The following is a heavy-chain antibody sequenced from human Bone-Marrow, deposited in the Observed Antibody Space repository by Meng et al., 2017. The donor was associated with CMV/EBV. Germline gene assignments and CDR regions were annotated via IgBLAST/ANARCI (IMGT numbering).Heavy chain of an antibody. CDR3: ARLYCSSTSCYTSRRWGAMFDYYYGMDA. J-gene: IGHJ6*02. CDR1: GYTFTGYY. Sequence: ASVKVSCKASGYTFTGYYMHWVRQAPGQGLEWMGWINPNSGGTNYAQKFQGRVTMTRDTSISTAYMELSRLRSDDTAVYYCARLYCSSTSCYTSRRWGAMFDYYYGMDAWGQGTTVTVSS. V-gene: IGHV1-2*02. D-gene: IGHD2-2*01. CDR2: INPNSGGT.